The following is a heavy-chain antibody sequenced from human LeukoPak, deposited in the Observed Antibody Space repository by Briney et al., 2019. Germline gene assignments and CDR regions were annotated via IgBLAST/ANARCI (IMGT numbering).Heavy chain of an antibody. D-gene: IGHD3-10*01. J-gene: IGHJ6*03. CDR2: MNPNSGNT. CDR1: GYTFTSYD. Sequence: ASVKVSCKASGYTFTSYDINWVRQATGQGLEWMGWMNPNSGNTGYAQKFQGRVTMTRNTSISTAYMELSSLRSEDTAVYYCARCITMVRGVIIRDYYYYMDVWGKGTTVTISS. V-gene: IGHV1-8*01. CDR3: ARCITMVRGVIIRDYYYYMDV.